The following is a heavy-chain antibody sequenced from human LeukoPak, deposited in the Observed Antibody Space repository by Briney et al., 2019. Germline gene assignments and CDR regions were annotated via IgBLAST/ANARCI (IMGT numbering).Heavy chain of an antibody. CDR2: ISGSGGST. CDR1: GFTFSSYA. Sequence: GGSXXLXCAASGFTFSSYAMSWVRQAPGKGLEWGXAISGSGGSTYYADSVKGRFTISRDNSKNTLYLQMNSLRAEDTAVYYCAKLNSGSYRRTPFDYWGQGTLVTVSS. D-gene: IGHD1-26*01. CDR3: AKLNSGSYRRTPFDY. V-gene: IGHV3-23*01. J-gene: IGHJ4*02.